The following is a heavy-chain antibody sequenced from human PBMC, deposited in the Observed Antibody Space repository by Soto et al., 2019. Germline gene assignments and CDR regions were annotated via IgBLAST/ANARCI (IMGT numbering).Heavy chain of an antibody. CDR1: GLTFSRAG. CDR3: AKDKGKRYFDY. J-gene: IGHJ4*02. CDR2: ISDDGSIE. V-gene: IGHV3-30*18. Sequence: PGGSLRLSCAASGLTFSRAGMHWVRQAPGKGLEWVALISDDGSIEYYADSVKGRFTISRDNSKNTLFLQMNSLRVEDTAVYYCAKDKGKRYFDYWGQGILVTVSS. D-gene: IGHD2-15*01.